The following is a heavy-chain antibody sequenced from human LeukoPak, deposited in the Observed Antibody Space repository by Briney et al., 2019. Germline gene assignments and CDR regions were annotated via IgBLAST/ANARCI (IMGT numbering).Heavy chain of an antibody. V-gene: IGHV4-34*01. Sequence: SETLSLTCAVYGGSFSGYYWSWIRQPPGKGLEWIGEINHSGSTNYNPSHKSRVTISVDTSKNQFSLKLSSVTAADTAVYYCASRVYSSGWKGWFDPWGQGTLVTDSS. J-gene: IGHJ5*02. D-gene: IGHD6-19*01. CDR3: ASRVYSSGWKGWFDP. CDR1: GGSFSGYY. CDR2: INHSGST.